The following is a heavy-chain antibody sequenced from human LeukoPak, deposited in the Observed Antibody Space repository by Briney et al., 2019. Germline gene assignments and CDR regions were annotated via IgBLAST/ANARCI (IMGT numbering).Heavy chain of an antibody. Sequence: GGSLRLSCAASGFTFSTYWMSWVRQAPGKGLEWVANIKQDGSEKYYVDSVKGRFTISRDNAKNSLFLQMNSLRAEDTAVYYCARVRCSSNSCFPDYWGQGTLVAVSS. J-gene: IGHJ4*02. D-gene: IGHD2-2*01. V-gene: IGHV3-7*01. CDR3: ARVRCSSNSCFPDY. CDR1: GFTFSTYW. CDR2: IKQDGSEK.